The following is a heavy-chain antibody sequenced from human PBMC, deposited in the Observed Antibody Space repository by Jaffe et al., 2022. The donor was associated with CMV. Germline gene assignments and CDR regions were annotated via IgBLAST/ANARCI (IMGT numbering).Heavy chain of an antibody. CDR2: ISSSGSTI. CDR3: ARGVSIRDYDFWSGYYTPCWFDP. D-gene: IGHD3-3*01. Sequence: QVQLVESGGGLVKPGGSLRLSCAASGFTFSDYYMSWIRQAPGKGLEWVSYISSSGSTIYYADSVKGRFTISRDNAKNSLYLQMNSLRAEDTAVYYCARGVSIRDYDFWSGYYTPCWFDPWGQGTLVTVSS. V-gene: IGHV3-11*01. CDR1: GFTFSDYY. J-gene: IGHJ5*02.